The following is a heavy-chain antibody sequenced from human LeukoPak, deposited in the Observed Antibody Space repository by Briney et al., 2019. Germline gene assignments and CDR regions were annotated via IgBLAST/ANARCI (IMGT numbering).Heavy chain of an antibody. J-gene: IGHJ4*02. Sequence: GGSLRLSCAASGFTFSNYWMHWVRQAPGKGLVWVSAISGSGGSTYYADSVKGRFTISRDNSKNTLYLQMNSLRAEDTAVYYCAKARTTVTRFDYWGQGTLVTVSS. CDR2: ISGSGGST. CDR1: GFTFSNYW. D-gene: IGHD4-17*01. CDR3: AKARTTVTRFDY. V-gene: IGHV3-23*01.